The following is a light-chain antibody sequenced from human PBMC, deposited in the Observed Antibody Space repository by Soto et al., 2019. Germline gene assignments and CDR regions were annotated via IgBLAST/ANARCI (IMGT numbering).Light chain of an antibody. Sequence: EIVLTHSPGTLSLSPGERATLSCRASHSVSRTYLAWYQQKPGQAPRLLIYDTSSRASGIPDRFSGSGSGTDFTLTISRLETEDFAVFYCQQYGTSEIILGQGTLLAIK. CDR2: DTS. V-gene: IGKV3-20*01. CDR1: HSVSRTY. J-gene: IGKJ5*01. CDR3: QQYGTSEII.